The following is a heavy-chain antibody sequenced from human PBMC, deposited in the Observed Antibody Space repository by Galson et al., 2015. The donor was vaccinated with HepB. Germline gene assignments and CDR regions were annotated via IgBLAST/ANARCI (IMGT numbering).Heavy chain of an antibody. CDR2: IDPSDSYS. Sequence: VKNPGESLRISCEGSGYTFTNYWITWGRRVPGKGLEWLGRIDPSDSYSNYNPSFEGHVTISVDTSVATAYLQWSSLTASDTAVYYCARRYCSSSSCSGAHFFYYGLDVWGQGTTVTVSS. CDR3: ARRYCSSSSCSGAHFFYYGLDV. CDR1: GYTFTNYW. D-gene: IGHD2-2*01. V-gene: IGHV5-10-1*01. J-gene: IGHJ6*02.